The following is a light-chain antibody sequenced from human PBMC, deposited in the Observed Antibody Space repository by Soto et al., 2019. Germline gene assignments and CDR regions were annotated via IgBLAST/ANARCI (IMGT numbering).Light chain of an antibody. CDR3: GTWDNSLSAGV. Sequence: QSVLTQPPSVSAAPGQKVTISCSGSSSNIGNNYVSWYQQLPGTAPKLLIYDNNKRPSVIPDRFSGSKSGTSATLGITGLQTGDEADYYCGTWDNSLSAGVFGTGTKLTVL. CDR1: SSNIGNNY. CDR2: DNN. J-gene: IGLJ1*01. V-gene: IGLV1-51*01.